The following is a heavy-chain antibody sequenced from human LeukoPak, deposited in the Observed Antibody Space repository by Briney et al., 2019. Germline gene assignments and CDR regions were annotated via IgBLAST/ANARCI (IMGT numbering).Heavy chain of an antibody. V-gene: IGHV1-2*02. CDR3: AGDLGSTTTEDY. D-gene: IGHD4-17*01. CDR1: GYTFTGYY. Sequence: ASVKVSCKASGYTFTGYYMHWVRQAPGQGLEWMGWINPNSGGTNYAQKFQGRVTMTRDTSISTAYMELSRLRSDDTAVYYCAGDLGSTTTEDYWGQGTLVTVSS. J-gene: IGHJ4*02. CDR2: INPNSGGT.